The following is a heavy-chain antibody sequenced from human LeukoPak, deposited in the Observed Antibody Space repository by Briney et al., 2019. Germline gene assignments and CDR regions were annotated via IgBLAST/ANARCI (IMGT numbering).Heavy chain of an antibody. Sequence: GESLKISCKGAAYKFSNYWIACVRQRPGEDLEWMGIIYPDDSDTRYSPSFQGQVTISADKSISTAYLQWTSLKASDTAIYYCARRDTTYFDYWGQGSLVTVSS. J-gene: IGHJ4*02. CDR1: AYKFSNYW. CDR2: IYPDDSDT. CDR3: ARRDTTYFDY. D-gene: IGHD1-1*01. V-gene: IGHV5-51*01.